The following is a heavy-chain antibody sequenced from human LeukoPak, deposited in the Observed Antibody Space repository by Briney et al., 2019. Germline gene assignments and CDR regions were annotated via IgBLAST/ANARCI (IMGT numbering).Heavy chain of an antibody. V-gene: IGHV1-2*06. CDR2: INPNSGGT. CDR1: GYTFTGYY. D-gene: IGHD4-17*01. J-gene: IGHJ6*03. CDR3: ARSYGDYGNHYYYMDV. Sequence: GASVKVSCKASGYTFTGYYMHWVLQAPGQGLEWMGRINPNSGGTNYAQKFQGRVTMNRDTSISTAYMELSRLRSDDTAVYYCARSYGDYGNHYYYMDVWGKGTTVTVSS.